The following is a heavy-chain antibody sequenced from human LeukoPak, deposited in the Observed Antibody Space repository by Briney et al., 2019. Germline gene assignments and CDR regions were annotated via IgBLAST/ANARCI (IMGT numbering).Heavy chain of an antibody. V-gene: IGHV4-59*01. CDR2: IYYSGST. CDR1: GGSIISYY. CDR3: ARDANVDAFDF. Sequence: SETLSLTCTVSGGSIISYYWSWIRQPPGKGLEWIGYIYYSGSTNYNPSLKSRVTISVDTSKNQFSLKLSSVTAADTAVYYWARDANVDAFDFWGQGTMVTVSS. D-gene: IGHD2-8*01. J-gene: IGHJ3*01.